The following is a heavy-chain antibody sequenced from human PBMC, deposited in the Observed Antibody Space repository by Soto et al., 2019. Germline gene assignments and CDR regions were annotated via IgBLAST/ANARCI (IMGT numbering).Heavy chain of an antibody. J-gene: IGHJ6*02. D-gene: IGHD6-19*01. V-gene: IGHV3-30-3*01. CDR3: ARGEVAGISDYGMDV. CDR2: ISYDGSNK. Sequence: QVQLVESGGGVVQPGRSLRLSCAASGFTFSSYAMHWVRQAPGKGLEWVAVISYDGSNKYYADSVKGRFTISRDNSKNSLYLEMNSLRAEDTAVYYCARGEVAGISDYGMDVWGQGTTVTVSS. CDR1: GFTFSSYA.